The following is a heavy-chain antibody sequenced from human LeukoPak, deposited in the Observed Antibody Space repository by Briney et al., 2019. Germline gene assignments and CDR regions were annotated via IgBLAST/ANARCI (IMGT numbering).Heavy chain of an antibody. J-gene: IGHJ6*02. CDR1: GGTFSSYA. Sequence: SVKVSCKASGGTFSSYAISWVRQAPGQGLEWMGRIIPIFGIANYAQKFQGRVTITADKSTSTAYMELSSLRSEDTAVYYCARDQGGTAAAGTRYYYGMDVWGQGTTVTVSS. CDR2: IIPIFGIA. D-gene: IGHD6-13*01. V-gene: IGHV1-69*04. CDR3: ARDQGGTAAAGTRYYYGMDV.